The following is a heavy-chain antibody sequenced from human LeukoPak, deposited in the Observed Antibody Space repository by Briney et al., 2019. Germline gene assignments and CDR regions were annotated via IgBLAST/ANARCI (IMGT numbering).Heavy chain of an antibody. V-gene: IGHV3-23*01. CDR2: ISGSGGST. J-gene: IGHJ4*02. CDR3: ASCRRWDGYKE. Sequence: PGGPLRLSCAASGFTFSSYAMSWVRQAPGKGLEWVSAISGSGGSTYYADSVKGRFTISRDNSKNTLYLQMNSLRAEDTAVYYCASCRRWDGYKEWGQGTLVTVSS. CDR1: GFTFSSYA. D-gene: IGHD5-24*01.